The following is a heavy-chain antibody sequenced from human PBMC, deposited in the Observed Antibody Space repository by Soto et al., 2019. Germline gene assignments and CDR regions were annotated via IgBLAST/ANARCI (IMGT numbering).Heavy chain of an antibody. CDR2: ISGRGGST. J-gene: IGHJ3*01. CDR3: AKPLSQWEQARDAFDL. CDR1: GFTFNIYA. Sequence: EVQLLESGGGLVQPGGSLRLSCAASGFTFNIYAMNWVRQAPGKGLEWVSAISGRGGSTNFADSVKGRFTISRDNSKNTLYLQLHSLSAEDTAIYYWAKPLSQWEQARDAFDLWGQGTMVTVSS. D-gene: IGHD1-26*01. V-gene: IGHV3-23*01.